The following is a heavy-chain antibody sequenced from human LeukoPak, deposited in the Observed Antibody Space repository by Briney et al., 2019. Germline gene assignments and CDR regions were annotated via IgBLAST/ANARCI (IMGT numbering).Heavy chain of an antibody. Sequence: GASVKVSCKASGYTFTNYAMHWVRQAPGQRLEWMGWINAGNGNTKYSQEFQGRVTISRDKSASTAYMEMSSLRSEDMAVYFCARAPTYYYDRRGYHWYYMDVWGKGTTVTVSS. D-gene: IGHD3-22*01. CDR2: INAGNGNT. J-gene: IGHJ6*03. V-gene: IGHV1-3*03. CDR1: GYTFTNYA. CDR3: ARAPTYYYDRRGYHWYYMDV.